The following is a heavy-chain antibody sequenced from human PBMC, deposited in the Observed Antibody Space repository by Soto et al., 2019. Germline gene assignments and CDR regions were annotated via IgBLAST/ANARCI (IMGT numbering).Heavy chain of an antibody. CDR2: LTPIFGTA. CDR1: GGTFSSQA. V-gene: IGHV1-69*06. D-gene: IGHD5-12*01. CDR3: ARDRFRYGYNSHYVGMDV. Sequence: QVQLVQSVAEVKKPGSSVKVTCKTSGGTFSSQAISWVRQATGQGPEWMGGLTPIFGTANYAQKFQGRVTISADKTTSTAYMELTRLRSEDTAVYYCARDRFRYGYNSHYVGMDVRGQGTTVTVS. J-gene: IGHJ6*02.